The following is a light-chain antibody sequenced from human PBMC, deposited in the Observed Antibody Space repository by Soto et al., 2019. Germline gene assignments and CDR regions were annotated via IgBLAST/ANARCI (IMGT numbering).Light chain of an antibody. CDR3: QQYGSSSWT. J-gene: IGKJ1*01. V-gene: IGKV3-20*01. CDR1: QSVSSDY. CDR2: GAS. Sequence: EIVLTQSPDTLSLSPGERATLSCRASQSVSSDYLVWYQQKPGQAPRLLIYGASRRATGIPDRFSGSGSGTDFILTTSRLEPEDFAVYYCQQYGSSSWTFGQGTKVDIK.